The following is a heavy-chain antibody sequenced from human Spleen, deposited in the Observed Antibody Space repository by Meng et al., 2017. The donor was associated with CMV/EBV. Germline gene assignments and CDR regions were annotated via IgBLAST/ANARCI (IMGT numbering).Heavy chain of an antibody. CDR2: IYWDDDK. V-gene: IGHV2-5*02. Sequence: QITLKESGPTLVKPXXXXPXTCTFSGFSLSTSGVGVGWIRQPPGKALEWLALIYWDDDKRYSPSLKSRLTITKDTSKNQVVLTMTNMDPVDTATYYCAHSTAMGLFDYWGQGTLVTVSS. CDR3: AHSTAMGLFDY. J-gene: IGHJ4*02. D-gene: IGHD5-18*01. CDR1: GFSLSTSGVG.